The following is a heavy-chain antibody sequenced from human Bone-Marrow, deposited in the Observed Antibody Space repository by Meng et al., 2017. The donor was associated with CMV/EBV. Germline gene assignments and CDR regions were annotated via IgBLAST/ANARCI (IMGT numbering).Heavy chain of an antibody. CDR3: ASIGDGYMRADSNGMGV. Sequence: GESLKISCEGSGFTFSGFWMTWVRLPPGKGLEWVACLNQVGNGRYYVDSVKGRFTISRDNAKNSLYLQMNSLRDEDTAVYYCASIGDGYMRADSNGMGVWGQGTTVTVSS. CDR2: LNQVGNGR. CDR1: GFTFSGFW. D-gene: IGHD5-24*01. J-gene: IGHJ6*02. V-gene: IGHV3-7*01.